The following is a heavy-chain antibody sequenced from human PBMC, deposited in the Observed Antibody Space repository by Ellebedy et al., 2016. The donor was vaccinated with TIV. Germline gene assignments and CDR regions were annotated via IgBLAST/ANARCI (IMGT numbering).Heavy chain of an antibody. D-gene: IGHD6-19*01. CDR3: ARRVAGKASFDY. J-gene: IGHJ4*02. CDR2: IYYRGTT. CDR1: GGSISSSSYY. V-gene: IGHV4-39*07. Sequence: MPSETLSLTCTVSGGSISSSSYYWGWIRQPPGKGLEWIGNIYYRGTTYYNPSLKSRVTISIDTSKNQFSLNLSSVTAADTAVYYCARRVAGKASFDYWGQGTLVTASS.